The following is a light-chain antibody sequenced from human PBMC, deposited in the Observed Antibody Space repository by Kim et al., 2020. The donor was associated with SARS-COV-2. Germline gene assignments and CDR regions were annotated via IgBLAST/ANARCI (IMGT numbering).Light chain of an antibody. J-gene: IGKJ3*01. CDR1: QDISSW. V-gene: IGKV1-12*01. CDR3: QQADRFPFA. CDR2: SAS. Sequence: DIRMTQSPSYVSASVGDRVIITCRASQDISSWLAWYQQKPGKAPKLLIYSASTSHSDVPSRFTGSGSGSDFTLTISDLQPEYFATYYCQQADRFPFAFGPGTKVDIK.